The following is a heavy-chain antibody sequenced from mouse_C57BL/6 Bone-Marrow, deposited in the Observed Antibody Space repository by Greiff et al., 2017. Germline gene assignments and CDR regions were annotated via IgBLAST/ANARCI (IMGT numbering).Heavy chain of an antibody. CDR1: GYTFTSYW. CDR2: IYPTSGRT. Sequence: QVQLQQPGAELVKPGASVKMTCKASGYTFTSYWITWVKQRPGQGLEWIGDIYPTSGRTNYNEKITSKAILTVDTSSNTAYMQLSSLTSEDSAVFYCARSGPLGRSFDYWGQGTTLTVSS. D-gene: IGHD4-1*01. J-gene: IGHJ2*01. V-gene: IGHV1-55*01. CDR3: ARSGPLGRSFDY.